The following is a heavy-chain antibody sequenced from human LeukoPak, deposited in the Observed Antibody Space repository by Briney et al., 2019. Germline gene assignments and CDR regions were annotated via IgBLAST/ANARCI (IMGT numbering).Heavy chain of an antibody. J-gene: IGHJ4*02. CDR1: GYTFTNYG. CDR2: ISAYTGKT. Sequence: ASVKVSCEASGYTFTNYGISWVRQAPGQGLEWMGWISAYTGKTNYVQSLQGRVTMTTDTSTSTAYMELRSLRSDDTAVYYCARSYYYDSSGYYPPDYWGQGALVTVSS. V-gene: IGHV1-18*01. D-gene: IGHD3-22*01. CDR3: ARSYYYDSSGYYPPDY.